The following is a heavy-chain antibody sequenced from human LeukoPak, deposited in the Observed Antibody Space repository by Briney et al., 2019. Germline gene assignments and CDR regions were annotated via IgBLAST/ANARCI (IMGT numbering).Heavy chain of an antibody. CDR3: ARMYSGTSYYFDF. D-gene: IGHD1-26*01. J-gene: IGHJ4*02. V-gene: IGHV4-59*02. CDR2: FSYSGST. CDR1: GVSVSDYH. Sequence: SETLSLTCSVSGVSVSDYHWIWIRQPPAKGLEWMGYFSYSGSTRYNPSLKSRVTMSVDTSKNQFSLRLNSVAAADTAVYYCARMYSGTSYYFDFWGQGTLVTVSS.